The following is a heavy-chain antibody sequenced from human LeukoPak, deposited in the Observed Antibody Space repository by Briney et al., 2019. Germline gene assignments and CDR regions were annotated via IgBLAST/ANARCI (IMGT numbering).Heavy chain of an antibody. V-gene: IGHV3-7*04. CDR3: ARGRTFDY. CDR1: GFTFSSYW. J-gene: IGHJ4*02. Sequence: GGSPRLSWAASGFTFSSYWMSWVRQPPGKGLEWVANIKQDGSEKYYVDSVKGRFTISRDNAKNSLHLQMNSLRAEDTAVYYCARGRTFDYWGQGTLVTVSS. CDR2: IKQDGSEK.